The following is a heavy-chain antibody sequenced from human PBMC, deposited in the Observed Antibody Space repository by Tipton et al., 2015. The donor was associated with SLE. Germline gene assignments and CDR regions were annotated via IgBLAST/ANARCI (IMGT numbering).Heavy chain of an antibody. CDR3: VRLELPATKADY. V-gene: IGHV4-31*03. CDR1: GGSISSGGHY. D-gene: IGHD5-24*01. J-gene: IGHJ4*02. CDR2: IYYSGTT. Sequence: LRLSCTVSGGSISSGGHYWSWIRQHPGKGLEWIGYIYYSGTTNYNPSLKSRVSISVDTSKNQFSLKLSSVTAADTAVYYCVRLELPATKADYWGPGTLVTVSS.